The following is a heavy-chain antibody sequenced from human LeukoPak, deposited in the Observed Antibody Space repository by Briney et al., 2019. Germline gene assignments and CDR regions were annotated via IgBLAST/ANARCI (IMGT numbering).Heavy chain of an antibody. V-gene: IGHV4-34*01. CDR1: GGSFSGYY. Sequence: SETLSLTCAVYGGSFSGYYWSWIRQPPGKGLEWIGEINHSGSTHYNPSLKSRVTISVDTSKNQLSLKLTSVTAADTAVYYCARDYSGYDGFDYWGQGTLVTVSS. D-gene: IGHD5-12*01. CDR3: ARDYSGYDGFDY. CDR2: INHSGST. J-gene: IGHJ4*02.